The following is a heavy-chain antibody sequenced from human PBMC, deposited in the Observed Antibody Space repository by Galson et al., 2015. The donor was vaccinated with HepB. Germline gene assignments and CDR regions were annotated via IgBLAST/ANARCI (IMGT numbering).Heavy chain of an antibody. Sequence: SLRLSCAASGFTFSSYSMNWVRQAPGKGLEWVSSISSSSSYIYYADSVKGRFTISRDNAKNSLYLQMNSLRAEDTAVYYCARRMGYGDYDDAFDIWGQGTMVTVSS. CDR1: GFTFSSYS. CDR2: ISSSSSYI. V-gene: IGHV3-21*01. J-gene: IGHJ3*02. CDR3: ARRMGYGDYDDAFDI. D-gene: IGHD4-17*01.